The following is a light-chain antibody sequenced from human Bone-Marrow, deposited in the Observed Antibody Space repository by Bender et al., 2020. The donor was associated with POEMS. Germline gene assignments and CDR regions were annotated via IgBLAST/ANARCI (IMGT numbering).Light chain of an antibody. V-gene: IGLV1-44*01. CDR2: ADD. Sequence: QSVLTQPPSASGTPGQRVTISCSGGSIGRNPIHWYQQLPGTAHRLVIYADDRRPSGDPNRFSASKSGSSASVAISGRESEDAADYYGTTWDDRLNAWLFGGVTELTVL. CDR1: SIGRNP. J-gene: IGLJ3*02. CDR3: TTWDDRLNAWL.